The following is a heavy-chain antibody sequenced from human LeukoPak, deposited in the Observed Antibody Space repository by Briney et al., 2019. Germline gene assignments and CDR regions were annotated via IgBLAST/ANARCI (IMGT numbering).Heavy chain of an antibody. J-gene: IGHJ2*01. Sequence: SETLSLTCTVSGGSISSGDYYWSWIRQPPGKGLEWIGYIYYSGSTYYNPSLKSRVTISVDTSKNQFSLKLSSVTAADTAVYYCARGPEPYWYFDLWGRGTLVTVSS. D-gene: IGHD1-14*01. CDR1: GGSISSGDYY. CDR2: IYYSGST. CDR3: ARGPEPYWYFDL. V-gene: IGHV4-30-4*01.